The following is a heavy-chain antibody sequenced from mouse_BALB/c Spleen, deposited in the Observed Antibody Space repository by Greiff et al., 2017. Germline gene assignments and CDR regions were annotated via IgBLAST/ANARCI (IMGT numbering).Heavy chain of an antibody. CDR1: GFTFSDAW. CDR2: IRSKANNHAT. J-gene: IGHJ4*01. CDR3: TIFPRWFRLLYYAMDY. V-gene: IGHV6-6*01. Sequence: DVKLVESGGGLVQPGGSMKLSCAASGFTFSDAWMDWVRQSPEKGLEWVAEIRSKANNHATYYAESVKGRFTISRDDSKSSVYLQMNSLRAAYTGIYYCTIFPRWFRLLYYAMDYWGQGTSVTVSS. D-gene: IGHD2-3*01.